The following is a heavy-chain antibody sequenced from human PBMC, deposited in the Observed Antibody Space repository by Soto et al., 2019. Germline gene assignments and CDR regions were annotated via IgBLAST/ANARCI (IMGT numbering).Heavy chain of an antibody. Sequence: ASVKVSCKASGYTFTSYVINWVRQATGQGLEWMGWMNPNSGNTGYAQKFQGRVTMTRNTSISTAYMELSSLRSEDTAVYYCARERWLPIDYYYYYGMDVWGQGTTVTVSS. D-gene: IGHD5-12*01. J-gene: IGHJ6*02. CDR1: GYTFTSYV. V-gene: IGHV1-8*01. CDR2: MNPNSGNT. CDR3: ARERWLPIDYYYYYGMDV.